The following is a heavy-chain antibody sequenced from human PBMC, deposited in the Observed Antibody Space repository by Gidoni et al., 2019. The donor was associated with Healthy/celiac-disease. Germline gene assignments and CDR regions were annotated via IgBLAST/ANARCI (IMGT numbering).Heavy chain of an antibody. CDR2: IKQDGSEK. CDR3: ARVRYCSSTSCSRGWFDP. J-gene: IGHJ5*02. Sequence: EVQLVESGGGLVQPGGSLRLSCASSGFTFSSYWMSGVRQAPGKGREWVDNIKQDGSEKYYVDSVKGRFTISRDNAKNSLYLQMNSLRAEDTAVYYCARVRYCSSTSCSRGWFDPWGQGTLVTVSS. D-gene: IGHD2-2*01. V-gene: IGHV3-7*04. CDR1: GFTFSSYW.